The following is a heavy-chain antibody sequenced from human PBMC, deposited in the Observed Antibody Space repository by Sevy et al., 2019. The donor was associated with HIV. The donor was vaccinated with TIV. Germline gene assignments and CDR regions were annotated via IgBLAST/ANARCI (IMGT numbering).Heavy chain of an antibody. Sequence: GGSLRLSCAVSGFSFSSYWMHWVRQVPGKGPVWLSRINSDGTYTKYGDSAKGRFTISRDNAKNTLYLQMDSLRAEDTAVYYCARDKVEGGTMVQDNDYWGQGTLVTVSS. CDR1: GFSFSSYW. J-gene: IGHJ4*02. CDR2: INSDGTYT. D-gene: IGHD3-10*01. CDR3: ARDKVEGGTMVQDNDY. V-gene: IGHV3-74*03.